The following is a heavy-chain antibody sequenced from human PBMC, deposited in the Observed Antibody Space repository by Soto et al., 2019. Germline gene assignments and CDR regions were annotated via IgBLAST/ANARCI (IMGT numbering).Heavy chain of an antibody. J-gene: IGHJ4*02. D-gene: IGHD7-27*01. CDR1: GFTFSSYT. CDR3: AKGWGDY. V-gene: IGHV3-23*01. CDR2: ISSSGGST. Sequence: EVQLLESGGGLVQPGGSLRLSCAASGFTFSSYTMSWVRQGPGKGLEWVSGISSSGGSTVYADSVKGRFTISRDNFKNTLSLQMNSLRAEDTAVSYCAKGWGDYWGQGTPVTVSS.